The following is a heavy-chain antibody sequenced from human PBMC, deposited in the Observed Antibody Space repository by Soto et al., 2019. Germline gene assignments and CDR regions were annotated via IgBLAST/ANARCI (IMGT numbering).Heavy chain of an antibody. J-gene: IGHJ6*02. CDR2: IVVGSGNT. D-gene: IGHD6-13*01. CDR1: GFTFTSSA. CDR3: AAETAAAGTVFIYYYGMDV. Sequence: SVKVSCKASGFTFTSSAVQWVRQARGQRLEWIGWIVVGSGNTNYAQKFQERVTITRDMSTSTAYMELSSLRSEDTAVYYCAAETAAAGTVFIYYYGMDVWGQGTTVTVSS. V-gene: IGHV1-58*01.